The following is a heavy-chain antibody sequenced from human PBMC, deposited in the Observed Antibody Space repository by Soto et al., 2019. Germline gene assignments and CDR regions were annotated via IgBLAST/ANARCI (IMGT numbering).Heavy chain of an antibody. J-gene: IGHJ4*02. CDR1: GYTFTSYA. CDR3: ARSIVVVTALDY. Sequence: QVQLVQSGAEEKKPGASVKVSCKASGYTFTSYAMHWVRQAPGHRLEWMGWINAGNGNTKYSQKFQGRVTITRGTAATTAYMELSSLRSEDMAVYYCARSIVVVTALDYWGQGTLVTVSS. V-gene: IGHV1-3*05. CDR2: INAGNGNT. D-gene: IGHD2-21*02.